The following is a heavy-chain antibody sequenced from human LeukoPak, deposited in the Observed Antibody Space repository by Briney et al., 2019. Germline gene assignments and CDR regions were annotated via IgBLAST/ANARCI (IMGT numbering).Heavy chain of an antibody. Sequence: GRSLRLSCAASGFTFSSYAMHWVRQAPGKGLEWVAGMSYDGTNKYYADSVKGRFTISRDNSKNTLHLQMNSLRPEDTAVYYCTRDPLIYCSGGSCPRGYFDLWGRGTLVTVSS. J-gene: IGHJ2*01. V-gene: IGHV3-30-3*01. CDR2: MSYDGTNK. D-gene: IGHD2-15*01. CDR1: GFTFSSYA. CDR3: TRDPLIYCSGGSCPRGYFDL.